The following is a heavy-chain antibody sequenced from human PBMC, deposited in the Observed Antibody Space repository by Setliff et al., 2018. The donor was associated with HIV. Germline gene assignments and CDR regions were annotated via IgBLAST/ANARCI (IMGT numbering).Heavy chain of an antibody. CDR2: IYTSGST. CDR3: ARSDLDNGSGYFDYYSYYMDV. V-gene: IGHV4-61*09. D-gene: IGHD3-22*01. Sequence: PSETLSLTCTVSGGSISSGSYYWSWIRQPAGKGLEWIGHIYTSGSTKYNPSLKSRLTISVDTSKNQFSLKLRSVTAADTAIYYCARSDLDNGSGYFDYYSYYMDVWGRGTTVTVSS. CDR1: GGSISSGSYY. J-gene: IGHJ6*03.